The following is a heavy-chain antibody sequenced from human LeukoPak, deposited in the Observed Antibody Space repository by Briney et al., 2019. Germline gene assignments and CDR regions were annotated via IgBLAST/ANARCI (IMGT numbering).Heavy chain of an antibody. CDR1: GGSISSYY. Sequence: PSETLSLTCTVSGGSISSYYWSWIRQPPGKGLEWIGYIYYSGSTYYNPSLKSRVTISVDTSKNQFSLKLSSVTAADTAVYYCARARHLPNTAMVGPHFDYWGQGTLVTVSS. J-gene: IGHJ4*02. V-gene: IGHV4-59*08. CDR2: IYYSGST. D-gene: IGHD5-18*01. CDR3: ARARHLPNTAMVGPHFDY.